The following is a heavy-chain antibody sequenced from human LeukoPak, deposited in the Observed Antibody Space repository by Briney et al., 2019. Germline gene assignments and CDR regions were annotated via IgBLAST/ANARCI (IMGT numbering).Heavy chain of an antibody. CDR2: ISYDGSKK. CDR3: AKDIRAWDVSAFDI. Sequence: PGGSLRLSCAASGFTFSSYAMHWVRQAPGKGLEWVAVISYDGSKKYYADSVKGRFTISRDNSMNTLYLQMNSLRAEDTAVYYCAKDIRAWDVSAFDIWGQGTMVTVSS. V-gene: IGHV3-30*18. J-gene: IGHJ3*02. D-gene: IGHD1-26*01. CDR1: GFTFSSYA.